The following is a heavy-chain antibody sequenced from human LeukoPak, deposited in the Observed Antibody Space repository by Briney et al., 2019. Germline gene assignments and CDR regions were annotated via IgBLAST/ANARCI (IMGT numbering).Heavy chain of an antibody. J-gene: IGHJ4*02. Sequence: TSETLSLTCAVYGGSFSGYYWTWIRQPPGRGLEWIGEINHSGSTNYNPSLKSRVTISVDTSKSQFSLKLNSVTAADTAMYYCARGRDPYWGQGTLVTVS. CDR3: ARGRDPY. V-gene: IGHV4-34*01. CDR1: GGSFSGYY. CDR2: INHSGST. D-gene: IGHD5-24*01.